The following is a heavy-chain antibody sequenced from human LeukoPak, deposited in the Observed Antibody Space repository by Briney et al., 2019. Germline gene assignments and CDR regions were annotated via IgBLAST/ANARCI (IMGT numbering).Heavy chain of an antibody. CDR2: IYSSGST. CDR1: GFTVSTNY. CDR3: ARLTGYTYGMDV. D-gene: IGHD5-24*01. Sequence: GGSLILSCAASGFTVSTNYMSWVRQAPGKGLEWVSVIYSSGSTYYADSVKGRFTISRDNSKNTLYLQMNSLRAEDTAVYYCARLTGYTYGMDVWGQGTTVTVSS. V-gene: IGHV3-66*04. J-gene: IGHJ6*02.